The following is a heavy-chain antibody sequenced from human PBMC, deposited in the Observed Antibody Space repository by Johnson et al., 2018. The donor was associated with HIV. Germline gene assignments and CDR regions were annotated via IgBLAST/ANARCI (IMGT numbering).Heavy chain of an antibody. V-gene: IGHV3-9*01. J-gene: IGHJ3*02. CDR3: AKDMGYSSGLGNTAFDI. CDR1: GFTFNDYA. CDR2: ISWNSGTI. Sequence: LVESGGGLVQPGRSLILSCAASGFTFNDYAMHWVRQAPGKGLEWVSTISWNSGTIGYADSVKGRFPIARDNAKNSLYLQMNSLRAEDTALYYCAKDMGYSSGLGNTAFDIWGLGTMVTVSS. D-gene: IGHD6-19*01.